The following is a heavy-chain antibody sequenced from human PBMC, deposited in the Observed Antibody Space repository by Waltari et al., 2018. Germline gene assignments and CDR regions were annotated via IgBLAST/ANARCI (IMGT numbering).Heavy chain of an antibody. CDR2: IKQDGSEK. CDR3: VTGLTTVTAKDYFDH. V-gene: IGHV3-7*01. CDR1: GMTLGGFW. Sequence: EVQLVESGGGSVQPGGSLGLSCAASGMTLGGFWMNWGRQVPGKGLEWVANIKQDGSEKNYVDSVEGRFSISRDNAQNSLYLQMNSLRAEDTAIYYCVTGLTTVTAKDYFDHWGQGALVTVSS. J-gene: IGHJ4*02. D-gene: IGHD4-17*01.